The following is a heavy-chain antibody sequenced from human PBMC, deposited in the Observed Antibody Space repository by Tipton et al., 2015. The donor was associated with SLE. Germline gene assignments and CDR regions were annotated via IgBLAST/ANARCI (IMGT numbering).Heavy chain of an antibody. Sequence: TLSLTCTVSGGSISSHYWSWIRQPPGKGLEWIGYIYYSGSTNYNPSLKSRVTISVDTSKNQFSLKLSSVTAADTAVYYCAYSSSWYWWFDPWGQGTLVTVSS. J-gene: IGHJ5*02. D-gene: IGHD6-13*01. CDR1: GGSISSHY. V-gene: IGHV4-59*08. CDR2: IYYSGST. CDR3: AYSSSWYWWFDP.